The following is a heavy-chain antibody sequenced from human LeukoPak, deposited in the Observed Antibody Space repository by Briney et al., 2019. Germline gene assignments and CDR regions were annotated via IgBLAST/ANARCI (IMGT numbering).Heavy chain of an antibody. J-gene: IGHJ5*02. CDR3: ARVAYNWNDGGWFDP. CDR2: IDSSRSSTTI. V-gene: IGHV3-48*01. D-gene: IGHD1-1*01. CDR1: GFTFSSYG. Sequence: GGSLRLSCAASGFTFSSYGMSWVRQAPGKGLEWVSYIDSSRSSTTIYYADSVKGRFTISRDNARNSLYLQMNSLRAEDTAVYYCARVAYNWNDGGWFDPWGQGTLVTVSS.